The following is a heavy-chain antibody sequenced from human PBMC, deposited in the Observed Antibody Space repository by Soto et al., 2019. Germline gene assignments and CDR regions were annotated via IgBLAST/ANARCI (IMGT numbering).Heavy chain of an antibody. V-gene: IGHV4-31*03. CDR1: GGSISSGGYY. Sequence: QVQLQESGPGLVKPSQTLSLTCTVSGGSISSGGYYWSWIRQHPGKGLEWIGYIYYSGSTYYNPSLKSRVTISVDTSKNQFSLKLSSVTAADTAVYYCARALPDSSSWYIRLSPLEWFAPWGQGTLVTVSS. J-gene: IGHJ5*02. CDR2: IYYSGST. CDR3: ARALPDSSSWYIRLSPLEWFAP. D-gene: IGHD6-13*01.